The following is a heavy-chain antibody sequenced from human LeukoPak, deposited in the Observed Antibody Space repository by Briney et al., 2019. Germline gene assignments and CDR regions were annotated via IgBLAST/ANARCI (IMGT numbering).Heavy chain of an antibody. D-gene: IGHD3-16*01. V-gene: IGHV3-23*01. J-gene: IGHJ4*02. CDR1: GFTFSSYA. CDR2: ISGSGGST. CDR3: AKGETTYYDYVWGSYVYDY. Sequence: GGSLRLSCAASGFTFSSYAMSWVRQAPGKGLEWVSAISGSGGSTYYADSVKGRFTISRDNSKNTLYLQVNSLRAEDTAVYYCAKGETTYYDYVWGSYVYDYWGQGTLVTVSS.